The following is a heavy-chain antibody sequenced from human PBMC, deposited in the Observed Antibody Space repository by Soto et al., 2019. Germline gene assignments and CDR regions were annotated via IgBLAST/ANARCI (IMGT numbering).Heavy chain of an antibody. CDR2: ISYDGSNK. Sequence: AGGSLRLSCAASGFTFSSYAMHWVRQAPGKGLEWVAVISYDGSNKYYADSVKGRFTISRDNSKNTLYLQMNSLRAEDTAVYYCARDQDILTGYYNGYYYYGMDVWGQGTTVTVSS. D-gene: IGHD3-9*01. CDR1: GFTFSSYA. V-gene: IGHV3-30-3*01. J-gene: IGHJ6*02. CDR3: ARDQDILTGYYNGYYYYGMDV.